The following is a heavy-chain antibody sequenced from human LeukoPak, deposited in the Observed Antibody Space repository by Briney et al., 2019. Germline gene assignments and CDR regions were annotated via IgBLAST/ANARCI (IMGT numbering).Heavy chain of an antibody. D-gene: IGHD6-19*01. CDR3: ARDDSSGWYNY. V-gene: IGHV1-2*02. CDR1: GYAFSGYY. J-gene: IGHJ4*02. Sequence: ASVKVSCKASGYAFSGYYMHWVRQAPGQGPEWMGWINPNSGGTNYAQKFQGRVTMTRDTSISTAYMELSRLRSDDTAVYYCARDDSSGWYNYWGQGTLVTVSS. CDR2: INPNSGGT.